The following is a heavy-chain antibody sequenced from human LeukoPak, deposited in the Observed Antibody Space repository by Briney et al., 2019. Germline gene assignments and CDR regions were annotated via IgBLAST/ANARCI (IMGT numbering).Heavy chain of an antibody. J-gene: IGHJ4*02. CDR1: GGSFSSYA. CDR3: ARGWLAETTVVTPYNY. V-gene: IGHV1-69*13. D-gene: IGHD4-23*01. CDR2: IIPIFGTA. Sequence: ASVKVSCKASGGSFSSYAINWVRQAPGQGLEWMGGIIPIFGTANYAQKFQDRVTITAVESMSTVYMELSSLRSEDTAVYYCARGWLAETTVVTPYNYWGQGTLVTVSS.